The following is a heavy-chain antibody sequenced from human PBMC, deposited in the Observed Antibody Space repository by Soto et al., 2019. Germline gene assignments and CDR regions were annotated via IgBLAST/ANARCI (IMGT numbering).Heavy chain of an antibody. D-gene: IGHD5-18*01. CDR1: GGSISSGGYY. CDR3: ARGVYKVDTAMVGLRYYYYGMDV. V-gene: IGHV4-31*03. J-gene: IGHJ6*02. Sequence: PSETLSLTCTVSGGSISSGGYYCSWIRQHPWNGLEWIGYIYYSGSTYYNPSLKSRVTISVDTSKNQFSLKLSSVTAADTAVYYCARGVYKVDTAMVGLRYYYYGMDVWGQGTTVT. CDR2: IYYSGST.